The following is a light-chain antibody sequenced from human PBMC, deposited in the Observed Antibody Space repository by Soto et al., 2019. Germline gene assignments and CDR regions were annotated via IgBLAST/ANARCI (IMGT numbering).Light chain of an antibody. CDR2: GAA. CDR1: QSVSSN. Sequence: EIMMTQSPATLSVSPGDTATLSGRASQSVSSNLAWYQQKPGQTPRLLMYGAATRATGIPVRFSGSGSGTDFTLTISSLQSEDFAVYYCQQYNNWPLRTFGQGTKVEIK. J-gene: IGKJ1*01. V-gene: IGKV3-15*01. CDR3: QQYNNWPLRT.